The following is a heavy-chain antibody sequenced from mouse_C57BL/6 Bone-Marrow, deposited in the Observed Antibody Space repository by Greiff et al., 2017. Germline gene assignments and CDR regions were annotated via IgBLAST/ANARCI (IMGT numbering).Heavy chain of an antibody. D-gene: IGHD1-1*01. J-gene: IGHJ3*01. V-gene: IGHV3-6*01. CDR3: ARPHGSSYGFAY. Sequence: EVQRVESGPGLVKPSQSLSLTCSVTGYSITSGYYWNWIRQFPGNKLEWMGYISYDGSNNYNPSLKNRISIARDTSKNQFFLKLNSVTTEDTATYYCARPHGSSYGFAYWGQGTLVTVSA. CDR1: GYSITSGYY. CDR2: ISYDGSN.